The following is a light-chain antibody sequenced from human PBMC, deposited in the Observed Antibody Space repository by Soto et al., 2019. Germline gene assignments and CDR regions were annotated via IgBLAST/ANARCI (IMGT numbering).Light chain of an antibody. V-gene: IGKV1-33*01. Sequence: DIQMTQSPSSLSASEGDRVTITCQSSHDVSRNLNWFQQKPGEAPQLLIYDASNLERGVTSRFRGSGSGTDFTLNISSLQSEDVATYYCQQYNSMLSFGGGTEVEIK. J-gene: IGKJ4*01. CDR3: QQYNSMLS. CDR2: DAS. CDR1: HDVSRN.